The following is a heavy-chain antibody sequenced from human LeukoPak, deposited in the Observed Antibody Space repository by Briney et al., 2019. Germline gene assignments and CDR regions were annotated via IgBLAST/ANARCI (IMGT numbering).Heavy chain of an antibody. CDR1: GYTLTGYY. D-gene: IGHD3-10*01. Sequence: ASVKVSCKASGYTLTGYYMHWVGQAPGQGLEGMGRINPNSGRTNYAPKSHRSVTITRDTSISTAYMELSRLRSDDTAVYYWARDRMVRGVILGGYWGQGTLVTVSS. CDR3: ARDRMVRGVILGGY. V-gene: IGHV1-2*06. CDR2: INPNSGRT. J-gene: IGHJ4*02.